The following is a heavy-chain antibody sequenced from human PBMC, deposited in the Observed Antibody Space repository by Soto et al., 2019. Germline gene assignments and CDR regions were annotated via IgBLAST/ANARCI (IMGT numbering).Heavy chain of an antibody. CDR1: GFTFGDSY. CDR3: VRGCGGGLFDP. V-gene: IGHV3-11*06. Sequence: KTGGSLRLSCAGSGFTFGDSYMSWIRQAPGKGLEWLSYISPGSRYPAYADSVKGRFTISRDNAKRSLYLQMMSLTAEDTAIYYCVRGCGGGLFDPWGQGTMVTVSS. J-gene: IGHJ5*02. D-gene: IGHD2-21*01. CDR2: ISPGSRYP.